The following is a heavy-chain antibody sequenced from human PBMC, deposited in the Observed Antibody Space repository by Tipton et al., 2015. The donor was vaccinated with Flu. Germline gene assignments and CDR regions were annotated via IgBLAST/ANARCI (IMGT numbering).Heavy chain of an antibody. D-gene: IGHD3-22*01. V-gene: IGHV4-34*01. CDR3: ASTWRGYYDSSGKIATMPHGSIDI. Sequence: TLSLTCAVYGGSFSGYYWSWIRQPPGKGLEWIGEINHSGSTNYNPSLKSRVTISVDTSKNQFSLKLSSVTAADTAVYYCASTWRGYYDSSGKIATMPHGSIDIWGQGTMVTVSS. CDR1: GGSFSGYY. J-gene: IGHJ3*02. CDR2: INHSGST.